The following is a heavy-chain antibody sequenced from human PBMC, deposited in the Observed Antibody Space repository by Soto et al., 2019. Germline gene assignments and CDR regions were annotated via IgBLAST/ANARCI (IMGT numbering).Heavy chain of an antibody. CDR1: GYTXTSYS. D-gene: IGHD6-19*01. J-gene: IGHJ4*02. CDR3: ARDLAVAGPDY. Sequence: SXKVSYKAAGYTXTSYSMKLVRQAPGQRLEWMGWINGGNGKKKYSQKFQGRVTITRETSASTAYMALRSMRSEDTAVYYCARDLAVAGPDYWGQGTLVTVSS. V-gene: IGHV1-3*01. CDR2: INGGNGKK.